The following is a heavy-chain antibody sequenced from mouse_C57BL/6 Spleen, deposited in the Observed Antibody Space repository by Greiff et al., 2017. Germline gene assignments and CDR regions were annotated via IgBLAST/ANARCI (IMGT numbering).Heavy chain of an antibody. D-gene: IGHD2-4*01. CDR3: ARRDDYYDEDYFDY. CDR1: GYTFTSYW. CDR2: IYPGSGST. V-gene: IGHV1-55*01. Sequence: QVHVKQPGAELVKPGASVKMSCKASGYTFTSYWITWVKQRPGQGLEWIGDIYPGSGSTNYNEKFKSKATLTVDTSSSTAYMQLSSLTSEDSAVYYCARRDDYYDEDYFDYWGQGTTLTVSS. J-gene: IGHJ2*01.